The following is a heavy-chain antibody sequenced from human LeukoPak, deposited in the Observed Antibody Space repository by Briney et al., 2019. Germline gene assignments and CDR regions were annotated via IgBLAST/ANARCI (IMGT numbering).Heavy chain of an antibody. D-gene: IGHD7-27*01. V-gene: IGHV3-9*03. CDR2: ISWNSGSI. J-gene: IGHJ3*02. CDR1: GFTFDDYA. Sequence: PGGSLRLSCAASGFTFDDYAMHWVRQAPGKGLEWVSGISWNSGSIGYADSVKGRFTISRDNAKNSLYLQMNSLRAEDMALYYCVRRQTGDYGVGDAFDIWGQGTMVTVSS. CDR3: VRRQTGDYGVGDAFDI.